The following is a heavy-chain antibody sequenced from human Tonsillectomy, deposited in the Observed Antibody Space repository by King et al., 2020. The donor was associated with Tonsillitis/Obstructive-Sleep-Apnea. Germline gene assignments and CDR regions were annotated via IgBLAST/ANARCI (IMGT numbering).Heavy chain of an antibody. CDR3: ARSSSITIFGVVISDAFDI. J-gene: IGHJ3*02. Sequence: VQLQESGPGLVKPSGTLSLTCAVSGGSISSSNWWSWVRQPPGKGLEWIGEIYHSGSTNYNPSFKSRVTISVEKSKNQFSLKLSSVTAAETAVYYCARSSSITIFGVVISDAFDIWGQGTMVTVSP. V-gene: IGHV4-4*02. CDR2: IYHSGST. CDR1: GGSISSSNW. D-gene: IGHD3-3*01.